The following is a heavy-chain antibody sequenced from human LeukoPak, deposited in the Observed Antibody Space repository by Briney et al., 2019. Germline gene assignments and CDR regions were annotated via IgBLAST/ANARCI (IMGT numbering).Heavy chain of an antibody. D-gene: IGHD2-2*01. Sequence: PSETLSLTCAVYGGSFNGYYWSWIRQPPGKGLEWIGEINHSVSTNYNPSLKSRVTMSVDTSKNQFSLKLSSVTAADTAVYYCARGVCSSTSCPGYGMDVWGQGTTVTVSS. CDR3: ARGVCSSTSCPGYGMDV. V-gene: IGHV4-34*01. CDR1: GGSFNGYY. CDR2: INHSVST. J-gene: IGHJ6*02.